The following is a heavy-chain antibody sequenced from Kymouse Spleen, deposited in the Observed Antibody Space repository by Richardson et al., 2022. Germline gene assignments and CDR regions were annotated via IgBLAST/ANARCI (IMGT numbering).Heavy chain of an antibody. Sequence: EVQLVESGGGLVKPGGSLRLSCAASGFTFSSYSMNWVRQAPGKGLEWVSSISSSSSYIYYADSVKGRFTISRDNAKNSLYLQMNSLRAEDTAVYYCAREEGDFWSGSFLYYYYGMDVWGQGTTVTVSS. CDR1: GFTFSSYS. CDR3: AREEGDFWSGSFLYYYYGMDV. CDR2: ISSSSSYI. J-gene: IGHJ6*02. V-gene: IGHV3-21*03. D-gene: IGHD3-3*01.